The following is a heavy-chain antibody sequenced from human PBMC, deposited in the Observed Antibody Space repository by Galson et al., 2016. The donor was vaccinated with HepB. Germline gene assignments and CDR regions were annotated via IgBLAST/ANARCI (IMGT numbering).Heavy chain of an antibody. J-gene: IGHJ4*02. CDR1: GYSFTNYW. CDR2: IHPGDSDT. Sequence: QSGAEVKKPGESLKISCRGSGYSFTNYWIGWVRQMPGKGLEWMGIIHPGDSDTRYSPSFQGQVTMSADKSITTAYLQWSSLKASDPAMYYCARLGDQKYNPHMPRFDSHYFDYWGQGALVTVSS. D-gene: IGHD3-10*01. V-gene: IGHV5-51*01. CDR3: ARLGDQKYNPHMPRFDSHYFDY.